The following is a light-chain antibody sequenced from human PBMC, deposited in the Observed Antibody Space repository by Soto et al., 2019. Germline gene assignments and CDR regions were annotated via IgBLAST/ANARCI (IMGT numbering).Light chain of an antibody. CDR2: GNT. Sequence: QSVLTQPPSVSGAPGQRVTISCTGSSSNIGAGYDVHWYQQLPGTAPKLLIYGNTNRPSGVPDRFSGSRSGTSASLAITGLQVEDEADYYCLSYDSSLSGSVFGGGTKLTVL. V-gene: IGLV1-40*01. J-gene: IGLJ2*01. CDR3: LSYDSSLSGSV. CDR1: SSNIGAGYD.